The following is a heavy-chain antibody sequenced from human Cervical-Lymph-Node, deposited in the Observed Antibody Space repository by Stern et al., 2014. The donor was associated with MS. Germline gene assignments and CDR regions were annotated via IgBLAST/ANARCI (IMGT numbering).Heavy chain of an antibody. Sequence: QVTLRESGPSLVRPTQTVTLTCTVSGFSLSADGVGVGWIRQAPGKALEWPALIDWDDDDRYSQSLKNRLAIRKDTSKNQVVLTMTDMDPEDTGTYYCAHSFGSVSGTYSGLDVWGQGTTVTVS. CDR1: GFSLSADGVG. V-gene: IGHV2-5*02. J-gene: IGHJ6*02. CDR3: AHSFGSVSGTYSGLDV. D-gene: IGHD1-7*01. CDR2: IDWDDDD.